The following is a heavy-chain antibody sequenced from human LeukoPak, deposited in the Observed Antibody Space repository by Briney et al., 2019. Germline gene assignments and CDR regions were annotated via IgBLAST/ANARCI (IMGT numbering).Heavy chain of an antibody. V-gene: IGHV3-15*01. D-gene: IGHD3-22*01. CDR1: GFTFSNAW. CDR3: TTDPDYYDSSGYSDY. CDR2: IKSKTDGGTT. Sequence: PGGSLRLSCAASGFTFSNAWMSWVRQAPGKGREWGGRIKSKTDGGTTDYAAPVKGRFTISRDDSKNTLYLQMNSLKTEDTAVYYCTTDPDYYDSSGYSDYWGQGTLVTVSS. J-gene: IGHJ4*02.